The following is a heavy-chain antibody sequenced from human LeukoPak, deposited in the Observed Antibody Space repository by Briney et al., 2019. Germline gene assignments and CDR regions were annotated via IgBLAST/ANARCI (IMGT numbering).Heavy chain of an antibody. V-gene: IGHV3-48*01. CDR3: ARSGAFDM. Sequence: PGGSLRLSCAASGFTFSSYSMNWVRQAPGKGLEWVSYISSSSTIYYADSVKGRFTISRDNAKNSLYLQMNSLRAEDTAVYYCARSGAFDMWGQGTMVTVSS. D-gene: IGHD3-10*01. J-gene: IGHJ3*02. CDR1: GFTFSSYS. CDR2: ISSSSTI.